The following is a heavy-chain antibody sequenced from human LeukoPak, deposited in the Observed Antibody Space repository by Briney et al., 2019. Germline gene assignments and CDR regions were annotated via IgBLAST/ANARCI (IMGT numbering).Heavy chain of an antibody. Sequence: GGSLRLSCAASGFTFSSYGMSWVRQAPGKGLEWVSAISGSGGSTYYADSVRGRFTISRDNPKNTVYLQINSLGAEDTAVYYCAKYVFSYGSGSYLAHWGQGTQVTVSS. V-gene: IGHV3-23*01. CDR2: ISGSGGST. D-gene: IGHD3-10*01. CDR1: GFTFSSYG. J-gene: IGHJ4*02. CDR3: AKYVFSYGSGSYLAH.